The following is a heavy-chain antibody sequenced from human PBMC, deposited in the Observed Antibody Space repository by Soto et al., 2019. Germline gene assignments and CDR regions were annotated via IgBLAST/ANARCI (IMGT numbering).Heavy chain of an antibody. CDR2: IYYSGST. Sequence: SETLSLTCTVSGGSINNSDYYWGWIRQPPGEGLQWIGNIYYSGSTYYNPSLESRVAIFVDTSKNQFSLSLYSVTAADTAVYYCARAPGFTFDYWGQGILVTVSS. D-gene: IGHD2-15*01. CDR3: ARAPGFTFDY. J-gene: IGHJ4*02. V-gene: IGHV4-39*01. CDR1: GGSINNSDYY.